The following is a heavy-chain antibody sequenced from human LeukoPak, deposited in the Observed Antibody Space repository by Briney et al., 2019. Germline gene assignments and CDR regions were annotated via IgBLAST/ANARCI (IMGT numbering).Heavy chain of an antibody. V-gene: IGHV3-64*01. CDR2: ISSNGGST. CDR1: GFTFSSYA. D-gene: IGHD6-19*01. J-gene: IGHJ6*03. Sequence: GGSLRLSCAASGFTFSSYAMHWVRQAPGKGLEYVSAISSNGGSTYYANSVKGRFTISRDNSKNTLYLQMNSLRAEDTAVYYCAKLYSSGWYIDYMDVWGKGTTVTISS. CDR3: AKLYSSGWYIDYMDV.